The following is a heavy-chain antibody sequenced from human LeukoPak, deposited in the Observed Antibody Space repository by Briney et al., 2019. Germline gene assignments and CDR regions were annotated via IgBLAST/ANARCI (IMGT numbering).Heavy chain of an antibody. D-gene: IGHD1-26*01. CDR1: GESFSGYY. J-gene: IGHJ4*02. CDR2: INQSGTT. Sequence: SETLSLTCAVYGESFSGYYWSWIRQPPGEGVEWIGEINQSGTTNYNPSLESLVAMSVDPSKNQCSLNLSSVTAADTAVYYCSRRPRNRGSDDGQPGLHYWGQGTLVTVSS. V-gene: IGHV4-34*01. CDR3: SRRPRNRGSDDGQPGLHY.